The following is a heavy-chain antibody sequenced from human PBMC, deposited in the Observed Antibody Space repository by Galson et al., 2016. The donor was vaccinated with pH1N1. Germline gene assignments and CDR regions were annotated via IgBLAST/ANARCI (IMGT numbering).Heavy chain of an antibody. Sequence: PRLSCAASGFTFSSYAMYWVRQAPGKGLEWVSAISGSGGTTHDADSVKGRFTISRDNSKNTLYSQMHSLRAENTATYYCAKVTDVCTVTRCFPYGMHAWGQGTTVTVSS. J-gene: IGHJ6*02. V-gene: IGHV3-23*01. D-gene: IGHD2-2*01. CDR1: GFTFSSYA. CDR3: AKVTDVCTVTRCFPYGMHA. CDR2: ISGSGGTT.